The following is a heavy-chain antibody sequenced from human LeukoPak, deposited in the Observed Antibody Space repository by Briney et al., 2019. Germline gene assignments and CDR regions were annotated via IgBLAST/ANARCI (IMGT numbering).Heavy chain of an antibody. J-gene: IGHJ4*02. CDR3: ARDPAKYGDYDY. CDR1: GDSLSSYY. D-gene: IGHD4-17*01. Sequence: SETLSLTCTVSGDSLSSYYWSWLRQPPGKGLEWIGYISYSGTTNYNPSLRSRVTISLDTSKNQFSLKLTSVTAADTAVYYCARDPAKYGDYDYWGQGTLVTVSS. V-gene: IGHV4-59*01. CDR2: ISYSGTT.